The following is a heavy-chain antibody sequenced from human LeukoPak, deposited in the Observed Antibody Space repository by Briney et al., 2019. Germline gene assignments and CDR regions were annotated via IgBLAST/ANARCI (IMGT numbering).Heavy chain of an antibody. CDR1: GGSISSGGYS. D-gene: IGHD3-10*01. J-gene: IGHJ5*02. CDR3: ARVAAYYGSGSYRWFDL. Sequence: SETLSLTCAVSGGSISSGGYSWSWIRQPPGKGLEWIGEINHSGSTNYNPSLKSRVTISVDTSKNQFSLKLSSVTAADTAVYYCARVAAYYGSGSYRWFDLWGQGTLVTVSS. V-gene: IGHV4-30-2*01. CDR2: INHSGST.